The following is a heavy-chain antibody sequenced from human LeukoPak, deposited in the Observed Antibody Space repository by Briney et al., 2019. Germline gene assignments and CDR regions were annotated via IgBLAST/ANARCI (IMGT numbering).Heavy chain of an antibody. CDR1: GGSISSYY. CDR3: ARGYDFWSGYYVDY. CDR2: IYYSGST. V-gene: IGHV4-59*01. D-gene: IGHD3-3*01. J-gene: IGHJ4*02. Sequence: SETLSLTCTVSGGSISSYYWSWIRQPPGKGLEWIGYIYYSGSTNYNPSLKSRATISVDTSKNQFSLKLSSVTAADTAVYYCARGYDFWSGYYVDYWGQGTLVTVSS.